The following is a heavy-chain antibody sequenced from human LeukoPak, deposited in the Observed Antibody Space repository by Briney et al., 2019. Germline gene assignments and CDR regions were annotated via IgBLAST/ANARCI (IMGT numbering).Heavy chain of an antibody. J-gene: IGHJ5*02. Sequence: PSQTLSLTCTVSGGSISSGDYYWSWIRQPPGKGLEWIGYIYYSGSTYYNPSLKSRVTISVDTSKNQFSLKLSSVTAADTAVYYCARVCFSARREDCSSTSCYETWIWFDPWGQGTLVTVSS. CDR2: IYYSGST. CDR1: GGSISSGDYY. CDR3: ARVCFSARREDCSSTSCYETWIWFDP. D-gene: IGHD2-2*01. V-gene: IGHV4-30-4*01.